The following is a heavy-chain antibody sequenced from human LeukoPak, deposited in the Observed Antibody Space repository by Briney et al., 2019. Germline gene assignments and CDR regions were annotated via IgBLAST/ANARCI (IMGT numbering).Heavy chain of an antibody. CDR1: GGSISSGGYY. CDR3: ARKVIVVVPAAQKGDWFDP. J-gene: IGHJ5*02. D-gene: IGHD2-2*01. V-gene: IGHV4-31*03. CDR2: IYYSGST. Sequence: NPSETLSLTCTVSGGSISSGGYYWSWIRQHPGKGLEWIGYIYYSGSTYYNPSLKSRVTISVDTSKNQFSLKLSSVTAADTAVYYCARKVIVVVPAAQKGDWFDPWGQGTLVTVSS.